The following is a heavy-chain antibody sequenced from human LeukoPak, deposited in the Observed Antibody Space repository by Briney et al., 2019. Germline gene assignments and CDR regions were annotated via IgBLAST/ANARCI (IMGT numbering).Heavy chain of an antibody. V-gene: IGHV3-11*01. Sequence: GGSLRLSCAASGFTFSDYYMSWIRQAPGKGLEWVSYISSSGSTIYYADSVKGRFTISRDNAKNSLYLQMNSLRAEDTAVYYCAKSRTRWDYGDYVIYFDYWGQGTLVTVSS. J-gene: IGHJ4*02. CDR1: GFTFSDYY. CDR3: AKSRTRWDYGDYVIYFDY. D-gene: IGHD4-17*01. CDR2: ISSSGSTI.